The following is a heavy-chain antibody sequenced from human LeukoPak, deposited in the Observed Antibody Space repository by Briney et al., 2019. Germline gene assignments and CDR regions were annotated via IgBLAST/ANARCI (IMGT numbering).Heavy chain of an antibody. CDR2: IFNSGSA. D-gene: IGHD2-8*01. Sequence: SETLSLTCTVSGVSMSSYYWSWIRQVPGKGLEYVGYIFNSGSANYNPSLESRVTISVDTSKNQFSLKLSSVTAADTAVYYCARDVRYCTNGVCYANWFDPWGQGTLVTVSS. CDR1: GVSMSSYY. V-gene: IGHV4-59*12. CDR3: ARDVRYCTNGVCYANWFDP. J-gene: IGHJ5*02.